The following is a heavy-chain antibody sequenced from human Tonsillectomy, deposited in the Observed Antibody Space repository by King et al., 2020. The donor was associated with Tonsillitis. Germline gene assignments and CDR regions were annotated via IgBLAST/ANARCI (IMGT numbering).Heavy chain of an antibody. J-gene: IGHJ3*01. CDR2: IVPVIDLV. CDR1: GSTFNNKYA. Sequence: QLVQSGAEVKKPGSSVRVSCKGSGSTFNNKYAINWVRQAPGQGLEWMGRIVPVIDLVNYAQNFQGRVITSTAYMELISLRSEDTGAYYCASYYYGSGSDSFDVWGQGTMVTVSS. D-gene: IGHD3-10*01. V-gene: IGHV1-69*09. CDR3: ASYYYGSGSDSFDV.